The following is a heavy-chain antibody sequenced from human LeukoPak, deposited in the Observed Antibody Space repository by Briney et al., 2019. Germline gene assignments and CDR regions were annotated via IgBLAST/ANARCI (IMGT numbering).Heavy chain of an antibody. J-gene: IGHJ6*03. CDR2: ISSSSSYI. D-gene: IGHD3-16*01. V-gene: IGHV3-21*01. CDR1: GFTFSSYS. Sequence: GGSLRLSCAASGFTFSSYSMNWVRQAPGKGLEWVSSISSSSSYIYYADSVKGRFTISRDNAKNSLYLQMNSLRAEDTAVYYCARDGISLGYYYMDVWGKGTTVTVSS. CDR3: ARDGISLGYYYMDV.